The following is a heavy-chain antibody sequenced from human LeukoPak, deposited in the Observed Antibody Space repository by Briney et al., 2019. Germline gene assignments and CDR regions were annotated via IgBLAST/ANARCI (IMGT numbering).Heavy chain of an antibody. CDR3: ASGIYEAVAGTGDY. D-gene: IGHD6-19*01. CDR2: ISSSSTDI. J-gene: IGHJ4*02. CDR1: GFKFSSYK. Sequence: GGSLRLSCVASGFKFSSYKMHWVRQAPGKGLEWVSSISSSSTDIHYADSVKGRFTISRDNSKNTLYLQMNSLRAEDTAVYYCASGIYEAVAGTGDYWGQGTLVTVFS. V-gene: IGHV3-21*01.